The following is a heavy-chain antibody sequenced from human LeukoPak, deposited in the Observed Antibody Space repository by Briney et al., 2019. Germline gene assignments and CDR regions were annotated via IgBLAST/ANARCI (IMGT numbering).Heavy chain of an antibody. Sequence: GGSLRLSCAASGFTFSTYAMHWVRQAPGKGLEWVAVIRSDSTNKYYADSVRGRFTISRDNSKNTLYLQMSSLRAEDTAMYYCARDRLTTVTTFHFDYWGQGTLVTVSS. CDR2: IRSDSTNK. CDR3: ARDRLTTVTTFHFDY. J-gene: IGHJ4*02. CDR1: GFTFSTYA. D-gene: IGHD4-17*01. V-gene: IGHV3-33*01.